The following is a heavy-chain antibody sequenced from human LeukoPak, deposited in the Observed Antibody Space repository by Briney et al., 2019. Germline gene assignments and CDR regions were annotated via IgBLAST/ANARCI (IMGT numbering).Heavy chain of an antibody. CDR2: IYYSGST. CDR1: GGSISSGGYY. D-gene: IGHD2-2*01. V-gene: IGHV4-31*03. Sequence: SETLSLTCTVSGGSISSGGYYWSWIRQHPGKGLEWIGYIYYSGSTYYNPSLKSRVTMSVDTSKNQFSLKLSSVTAADTAVYYCARHDRIVVVPAAPDYWGQGTLVTVSS. J-gene: IGHJ4*02. CDR3: ARHDRIVVVPAAPDY.